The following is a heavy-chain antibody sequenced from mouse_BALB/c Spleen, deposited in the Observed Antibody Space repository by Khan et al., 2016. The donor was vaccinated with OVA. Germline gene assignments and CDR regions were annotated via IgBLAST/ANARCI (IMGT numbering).Heavy chain of an antibody. D-gene: IGHD2-14*01. CDR3: VRDGADHRNDGWFAY. J-gene: IGHJ3*01. Sequence: QVQPKVSGAELARPGASVKMSCKASGYTFTSYTIHWTKKRPGQGLEWIGYINPSNGYTNYNQKFKDKATLTTDKSSTTAYLQLSSLTSDDSAVYNCVRDGADHRNDGWFAYWGQGTLVTVSA. CDR1: GYTFTSYT. V-gene: IGHV1-4*01. CDR2: INPSNGYT.